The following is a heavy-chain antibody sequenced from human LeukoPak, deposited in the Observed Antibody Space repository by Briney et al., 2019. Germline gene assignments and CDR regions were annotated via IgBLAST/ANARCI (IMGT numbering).Heavy chain of an antibody. V-gene: IGHV3-23*01. J-gene: IGHJ6*03. CDR3: AKVWFGELPAYYYYMDV. CDR2: ISGSGGST. CDR1: GFTFSNYG. Sequence: GGSLRLSCAASGFTFSNYGMHWVRQAPGKGLEWVSAISGSGGSTYYADSVKGRFTISRDNSKNTLYLQMNSLRAEDTAVYYCAKVWFGELPAYYYYMDVWGKGTTVTVSS. D-gene: IGHD3-10*01.